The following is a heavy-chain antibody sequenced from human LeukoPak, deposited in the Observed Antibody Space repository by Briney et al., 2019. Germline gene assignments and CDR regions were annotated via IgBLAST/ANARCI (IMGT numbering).Heavy chain of an antibody. D-gene: IGHD6-13*01. CDR3: ARELLYSSSWYDPFDY. V-gene: IGHV4-61*02. CDR1: GCSFSSGSNY. CDR2: IYTSGST. J-gene: IGHJ4*02. Sequence: SQTLSLTCTVSGCSFSSGSNYWSWIRQPAGKGLEWIGRIYTSGSTNYNPSLKRRVTISVDTSKNQFSLKLSSVTAADTAVYYCARELLYSSSWYDPFDYWGQGTLVTVSS.